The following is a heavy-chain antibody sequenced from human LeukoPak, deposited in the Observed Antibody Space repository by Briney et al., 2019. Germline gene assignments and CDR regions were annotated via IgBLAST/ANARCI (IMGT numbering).Heavy chain of an antibody. V-gene: IGHV4-39*07. CDR1: GGSISSSSYY. D-gene: IGHD3-10*01. Sequence: SETLSLTCTVSGGSISSSSYYWGWIRQPPGKGLEWIGSIYYSGSTNYNPSLKSRVTISVDTSKNQFSLKLSSVTAADTAVYYCARGFGGYFDYWGQGTLVTVSS. CDR2: IYYSGST. J-gene: IGHJ4*02. CDR3: ARGFGGYFDY.